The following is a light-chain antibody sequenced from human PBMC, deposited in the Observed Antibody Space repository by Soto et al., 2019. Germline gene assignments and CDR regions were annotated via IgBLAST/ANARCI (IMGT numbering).Light chain of an antibody. J-gene: IGKJ4*01. V-gene: IGKV1-9*01. CDR2: AAS. CDR3: QQLNNYPLT. CDR1: QGISSY. Sequence: IQLTQSPSSLSASVGDRVTITCRASQGISSYLAWYQQKPGKAPKLLIYAASTLQSGVPSRFSGSGSGTDFTLTISRLQPEYCATYYCQQLNNYPLTFGGGTKVEIK.